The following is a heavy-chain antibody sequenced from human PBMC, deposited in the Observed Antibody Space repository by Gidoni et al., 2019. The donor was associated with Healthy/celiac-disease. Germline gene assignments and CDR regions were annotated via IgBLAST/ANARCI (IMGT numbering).Heavy chain of an antibody. CDR3: AKDGRDIVVVPAKLSYYYYGMDV. Sequence: QVQLVESGGGVVQPGRSLRLPCAASGFTFSSYGMHWVRQAPGQGLEWVAVIAYDGSNKYYADSVKGRFTISRDNSKNTLYLQMNSLRAEDTAVYYCAKDGRDIVVVPAKLSYYYYGMDVWGQGTTVTVSS. D-gene: IGHD2-2*01. CDR1: GFTFSSYG. J-gene: IGHJ6*02. CDR2: IAYDGSNK. V-gene: IGHV3-30*18.